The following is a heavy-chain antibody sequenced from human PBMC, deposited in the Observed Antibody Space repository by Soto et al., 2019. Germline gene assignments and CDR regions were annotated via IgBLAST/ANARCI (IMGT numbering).Heavy chain of an antibody. Sequence: ASVKVSCKASGYTFTGYYMHWVRQAPGQGLEWMGWISAYNGNTNYAQKLQGRVTMTTDTSTSTAYMELRSLRSDDTAVYYCARVSIAARPTPFDYWGQGTLVTVSS. CDR3: ARVSIAARPTPFDY. J-gene: IGHJ4*02. CDR1: GYTFTGYY. D-gene: IGHD6-6*01. CDR2: ISAYNGNT. V-gene: IGHV1-18*04.